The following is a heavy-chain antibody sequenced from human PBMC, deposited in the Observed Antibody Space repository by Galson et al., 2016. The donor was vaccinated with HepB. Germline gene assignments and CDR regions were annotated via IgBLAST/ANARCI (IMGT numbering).Heavy chain of an antibody. CDR2: ISGNGGST. CDR3: AKERGSRITMVRGVLDAFDI. V-gene: IGHV3-23*01. CDR1: GFTLSRYA. Sequence: SLRLSCAASGFTLSRYAMSWVRQAPGKGLEWVSAISGNGGSTYYADSVKGRFTISRDNSKNTLYLQMSSLRAEDTALYYCAKERGSRITMVRGVLDAFDIWGQGTMVTVSS. J-gene: IGHJ3*02. D-gene: IGHD3-10*01.